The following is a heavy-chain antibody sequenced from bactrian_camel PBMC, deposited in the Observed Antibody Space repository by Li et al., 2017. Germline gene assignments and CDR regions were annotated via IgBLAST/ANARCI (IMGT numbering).Heavy chain of an antibody. CDR2: IWFSTVGI. CDR1: GSSYC. D-gene: IGHD2*01. J-gene: IGHJ4*01. V-gene: IGHV3-3*01. Sequence: VQLVESGGDSVQAGGSLRPSCTASGSSYCMGWIRQAPGKEREGVAAIWFSTVGIYYADSVKGRFTISQDNANNTVNLMMNSLKPEDTAMYYCAANFGPYCSGPYLARRANFEGQGTQVTVS.